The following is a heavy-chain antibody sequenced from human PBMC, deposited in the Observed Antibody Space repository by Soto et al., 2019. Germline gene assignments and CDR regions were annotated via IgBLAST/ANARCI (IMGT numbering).Heavy chain of an antibody. CDR3: AKGLSGGGFNYYYYYMDV. CDR1: GFTFSSYA. D-gene: IGHD3-10*01. J-gene: IGHJ6*03. CDR2: ISGSGGST. V-gene: IGHV3-23*01. Sequence: GGSLRLSCAASGFTFSSYAMSWVRQAPGKGLEWVSAISGSGGSTYYADSVKGRFTISRDNSKNTLYLQMNSLRAEDTAVYYCAKGLSGGGFNYYYYYMDVWGKGTTVTVSS.